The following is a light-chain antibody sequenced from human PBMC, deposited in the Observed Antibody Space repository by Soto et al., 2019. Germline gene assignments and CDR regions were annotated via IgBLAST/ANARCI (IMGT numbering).Light chain of an antibody. CDR2: GVD. J-gene: IGLJ1*01. CDR3: CSYAGSYPFV. V-gene: IGLV2-11*01. CDR1: SSDVGGYNY. Sequence: QSVLTQPRSVSGSPGQSVTISCTGTSSDVGGYNYVSWYQHHPGKAPKLMIYGVDKRPSGVPGRFPGSKSGNTASLTISGLQAEDEADYYCCSYAGSYPFVFGTGTKVTAL.